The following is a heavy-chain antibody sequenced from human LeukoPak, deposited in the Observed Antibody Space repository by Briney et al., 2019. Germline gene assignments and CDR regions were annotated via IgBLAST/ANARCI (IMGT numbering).Heavy chain of an antibody. Sequence: GGSLRLSCAASGFTVSSNYMSWVRQAPGKGLEWVSVIYSGGSTYYADSVKGRFTISRDNSKNTLYLQMNSLRAEDTAAYYRAREGSGSAFGFDYWGQGTLVTVSS. J-gene: IGHJ4*02. CDR2: IYSGGST. D-gene: IGHD6-19*01. CDR1: GFTVSSNY. CDR3: AREGSGSAFGFDY. V-gene: IGHV3-53*01.